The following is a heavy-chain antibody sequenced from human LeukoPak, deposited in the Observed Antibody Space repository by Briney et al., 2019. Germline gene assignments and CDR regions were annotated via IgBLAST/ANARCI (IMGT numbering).Heavy chain of an antibody. CDR2: INPSGGST. J-gene: IGHJ6*02. V-gene: IGHV1-46*01. D-gene: IGHD5-18*01. Sequence: ASVKVSCKASGYTFTSYYMHWVRQAPGQGLEWMGIINPSGGSTSYAQKFQGRVTMTRDTSTSTVYMELSSLRSEGTAVYYCASRYSPWVDYYYGMDVWGQGTTVTVSS. CDR3: ASRYSPWVDYYYGMDV. CDR1: GYTFTSYY.